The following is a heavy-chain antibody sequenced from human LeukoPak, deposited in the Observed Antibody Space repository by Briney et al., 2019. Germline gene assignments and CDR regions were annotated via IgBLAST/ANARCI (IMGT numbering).Heavy chain of an antibody. CDR3: ARGCGRAHCPYFLDY. CDR1: GFTFSTYW. V-gene: IGHV3-7*01. D-gene: IGHD2-21*02. J-gene: IGHJ4*02. CDR2: IRQDGIET. Sequence: GGSLRLSCAASGFTFSTYWMSWVRQAPGKGLEWVATIRQDGIETHYVDSVRDRFLISRDNSKSSLYLQMSSLREEDTAIYYCARGCGRAHCPYFLDYWGQGTLVPVSA.